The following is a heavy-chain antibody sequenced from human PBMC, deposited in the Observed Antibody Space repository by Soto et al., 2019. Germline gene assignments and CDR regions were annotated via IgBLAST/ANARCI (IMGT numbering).Heavy chain of an antibody. CDR2: IIAYNGNT. CDR1: GGTFSSYA. CDR3: ARAGNRYGSGSYSVY. J-gene: IGHJ4*02. D-gene: IGHD3-10*01. V-gene: IGHV1-18*01. Sequence: ASVKVSCKAFGGTFSSYAISWVRQAPGQGLEWMGWIIAYNGNTNYAQKLQGRVTMTTDTSTSTAYMELRSLRSDDTAVYYCARAGNRYGSGSYSVYWGQGTLVTVSS.